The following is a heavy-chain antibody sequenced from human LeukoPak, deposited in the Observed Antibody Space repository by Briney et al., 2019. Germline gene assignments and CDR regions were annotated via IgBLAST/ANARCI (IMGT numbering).Heavy chain of an antibody. CDR1: GGSISSSSYY. V-gene: IGHV4-39*07. CDR2: IYHSGST. Sequence: PSETLSLTCTVSGGSISSSSYYWGWIRQPPGKGLEWIGSIYHSGSTYYNPSLKSRVTISVDTSKNQFSLKLSSVTAADTAVYYCARDAGIAAAGIIDYWGQGTLVTVSS. D-gene: IGHD6-13*01. J-gene: IGHJ4*02. CDR3: ARDAGIAAAGIIDY.